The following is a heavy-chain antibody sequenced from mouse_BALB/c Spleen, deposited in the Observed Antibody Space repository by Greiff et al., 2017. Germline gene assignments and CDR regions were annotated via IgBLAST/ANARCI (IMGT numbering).Heavy chain of an antibody. CDR1: GYTFTSYW. J-gene: IGHJ2*01. CDR2: IDPSDSET. D-gene: IGHD1-1*01. V-gene: IGHV1-69*02. Sequence: QVQLQQPGAELVKPGAPVKLSCKASGYTFTSYWMNWVKQRPGRGLEWIGRIDPSDSETHYNQKFKDKATLTVDKSSSTAYIQLSSLTSEDSAVYYCARGGYGSSYFDYWGQGTTLTVSS. CDR3: ARGGYGSSYFDY.